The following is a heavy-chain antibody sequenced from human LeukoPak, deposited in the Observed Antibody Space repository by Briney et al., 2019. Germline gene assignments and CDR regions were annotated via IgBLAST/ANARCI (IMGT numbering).Heavy chain of an antibody. CDR3: ASVKWGCGSSGYYCENDAFDI. D-gene: IGHD3-22*01. J-gene: IGHJ3*02. CDR1: GFTFSNYA. V-gene: IGHV3-30*09. Sequence: GGSLTLSCAASGFTFSNYAVHWVRQAPGKGLEWVALVSFDGSNQIYADSVKGRFAISRDNSKNTLYLEMNSLLSGDTAVYYCASVKWGCGSSGYYCENDAFDIWGQGTMVTVSS. CDR2: VSFDGSNQ.